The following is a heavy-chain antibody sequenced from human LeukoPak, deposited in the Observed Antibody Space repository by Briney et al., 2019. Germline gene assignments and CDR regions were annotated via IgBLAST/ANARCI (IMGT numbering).Heavy chain of an antibody. V-gene: IGHV3-30*04. CDR3: ATEYSLAVAGIGDY. CDR1: GFTFSSYA. J-gene: IGHJ4*02. D-gene: IGHD6-19*01. CDR2: ISYDGSNK. Sequence: GGSLRLSCAASGFTFSSYAMHWVRQAPGKGVEGVAVISYDGSNKYYADSVKGRFTISRDNSKNTLYLQMNSLRAEDTAVYYCATEYSLAVAGIGDYWGQGTLVTVSS.